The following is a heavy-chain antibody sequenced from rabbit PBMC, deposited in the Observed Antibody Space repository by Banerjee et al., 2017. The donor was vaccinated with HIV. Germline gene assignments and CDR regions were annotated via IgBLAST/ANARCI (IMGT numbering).Heavy chain of an antibody. Sequence: QSLEESGGDLVKPGASLTLTCTASGFTFSSYWMCWVRQAPGKGLEWIACIGPGNSGSTYYASWAKGRFTISKTSSTTVTLQMTSLTAADTATYFCASNPGYDADGAALDLWGPGTLVTVS. J-gene: IGHJ6*01. CDR2: IGPGNSGST. CDR1: GFTFSSYW. D-gene: IGHD7-1*01. V-gene: IGHV1S40*01. CDR3: ASNPGYDADGAALDL.